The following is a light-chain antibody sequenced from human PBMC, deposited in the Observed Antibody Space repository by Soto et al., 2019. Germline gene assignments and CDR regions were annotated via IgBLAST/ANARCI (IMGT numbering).Light chain of an antibody. CDR3: AAWDDSLNGVV. CDR2: IDD. J-gene: IGLJ7*01. Sequence: QPVLTQPPSASGTPGQRVTIPCSGGSSNIGSNTVNWYQQFPATAPRLLISIDDQRPSGVPDRFSGSKSGTSASLAISGLQSEDEADYYCAAWDDSLNGVVFGGGTQLTVL. V-gene: IGLV1-44*01. CDR1: SSNIGSNT.